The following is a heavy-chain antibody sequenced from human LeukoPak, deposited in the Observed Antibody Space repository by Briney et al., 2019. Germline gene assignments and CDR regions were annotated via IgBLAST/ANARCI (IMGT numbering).Heavy chain of an antibody. Sequence: PSQTLSLTCTVSSGSISSGSYYWSWIRQPAGKGLEWIGRIFASGTSHYHPSLQSRVTLSVDTSKNQFSLKLSSVTAADTAVYYCARGPSGYHNTGGQGTLVTVSS. V-gene: IGHV4-61*02. CDR1: SGSISSGSYY. J-gene: IGHJ4*02. CDR3: ARGPSGYHNT. D-gene: IGHD5-12*01. CDR2: IFASGTS.